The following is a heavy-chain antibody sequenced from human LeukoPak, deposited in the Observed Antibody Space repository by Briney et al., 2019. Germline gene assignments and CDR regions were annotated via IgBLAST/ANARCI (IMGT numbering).Heavy chain of an antibody. V-gene: IGHV4-4*07. Sequence: SETLSLTCTVSGASVSTYHWSWIRQPVGKGLEWIGRIYTSGSTNYNPSLKSRVTISVDTSKNQFSLKLSSVTAADTAVYYCARVRPDWGCFLDYWGQGTLVTVSS. CDR2: IYTSGST. J-gene: IGHJ4*02. CDR1: GASVSTYH. D-gene: IGHD7-27*01. CDR3: ARVRPDWGCFLDY.